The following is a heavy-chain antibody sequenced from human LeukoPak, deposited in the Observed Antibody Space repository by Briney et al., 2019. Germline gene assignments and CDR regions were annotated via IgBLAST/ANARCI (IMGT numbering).Heavy chain of an antibody. J-gene: IGHJ6*02. D-gene: IGHD6-13*01. Sequence: GRSLRLSCAASGFTFSSYGMHWVRQAPGKGLEWVAVISYDGSNKYYADSVKGRFTISRDNSKNTLYLQMNSLRAEDTAVYYCARDSAKYSSSCHSYYYYGMDVWGQGTTVTVSS. CDR3: ARDSAKYSSSCHSYYYYGMDV. CDR1: GFTFSSYG. CDR2: ISYDGSNK. V-gene: IGHV3-30*03.